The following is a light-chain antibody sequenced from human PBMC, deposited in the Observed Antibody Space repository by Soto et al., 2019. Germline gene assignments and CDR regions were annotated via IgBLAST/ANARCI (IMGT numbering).Light chain of an antibody. CDR3: PQFSRSPPSWT. Sequence: ETVLTQSPGTLSLSPGERATLSCRASQSVSSNYLAWYQQKPGQAPRLLIYGASNRATGIPDRFSGSGSGTDFTLTISRLEPEDFAVYYCPQFSRSPPSWTFGQGTKVEIK. CDR1: QSVSSNY. V-gene: IGKV3-20*01. J-gene: IGKJ1*01. CDR2: GAS.